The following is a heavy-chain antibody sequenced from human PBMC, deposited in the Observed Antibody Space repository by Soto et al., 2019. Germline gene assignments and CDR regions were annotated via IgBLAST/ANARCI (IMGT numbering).Heavy chain of an antibody. J-gene: IGHJ5*02. Sequence: QLQESGPGLVKPSETLSLTCTVSGGSISSSFFYWGWIRQSPGKELEWIGNINWSGSTYYNPSLEGRVTISVDTSKNQFSLKVSSVTATDTAVYYCAESRSGYGNRFDPWGQGTLVTVSS. V-gene: IGHV4-39*01. CDR2: INWSGST. CDR1: GGSISSSFFY. D-gene: IGHD6-25*01. CDR3: AESRSGYGNRFDP.